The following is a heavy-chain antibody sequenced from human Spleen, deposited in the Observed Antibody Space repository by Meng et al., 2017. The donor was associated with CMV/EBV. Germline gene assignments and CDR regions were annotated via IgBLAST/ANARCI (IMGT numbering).Heavy chain of an antibody. Sequence: ASGYTFTTYEIIWVRQATGQGLEWMGWMSPNSGDTGYEQKFQGRLIMTRDNSRSTAYMELSSLTSEDTAVYYCAREGYNSGNNWFDPWGQGTLVTVSS. J-gene: IGHJ5*02. V-gene: IGHV1-8*01. CDR1: GYTFTTYE. CDR3: AREGYNSGNNWFDP. D-gene: IGHD6-19*01. CDR2: MSPNSGDT.